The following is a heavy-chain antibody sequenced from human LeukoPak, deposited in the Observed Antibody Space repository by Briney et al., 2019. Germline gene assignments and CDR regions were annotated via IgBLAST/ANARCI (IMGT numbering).Heavy chain of an antibody. V-gene: IGHV1-2*02. J-gene: IGHJ6*02. D-gene: IGHD3-10*01. CDR1: GYTFTDYY. CDR2: INPNSGGT. Sequence: GASVKVSCKASGYTFTDYYIHWVRQAPGQGLEGMGWINPNSGGTDYAQKFQGRVTMTRDTSISTAYMELSRLRSDDTAVYYCARPMVRGVIFDGMDVWGQGTTVTVSS. CDR3: ARPMVRGVIFDGMDV.